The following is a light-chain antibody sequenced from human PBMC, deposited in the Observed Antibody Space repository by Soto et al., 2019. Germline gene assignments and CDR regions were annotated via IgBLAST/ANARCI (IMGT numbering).Light chain of an antibody. V-gene: IGKV3-11*01. CDR2: DAS. CDR1: QSVSSY. J-gene: IGKJ3*01. Sequence: EIVLTQSPATLSLSPGERATLSCRASQSVSSYLAWYQQKPGQAPRLLIYDASNRATGIPVRFSGSGSGTDFTLTISSLEPGDFAVYYCQQRTNWPPLFTFGPGTKVDIK. CDR3: QQRTNWPPLFT.